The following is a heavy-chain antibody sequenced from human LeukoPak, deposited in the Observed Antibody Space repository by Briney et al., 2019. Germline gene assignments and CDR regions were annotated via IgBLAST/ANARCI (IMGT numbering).Heavy chain of an antibody. CDR2: IHYTGST. Sequence: SETLSLTCSVSGASISSSSYYWGWIRQPPGKGLEWIGSIHYTGSTYYNPSLKSRVTISVDTSKNQFSLKLSSVTAADTAVYYCARGGQEGYNYPYFDPWDQGTLVTVSS. CDR3: ARGGQEGYNYPYFDP. D-gene: IGHD5-24*01. CDR1: GASISSSSYY. V-gene: IGHV4-39*01. J-gene: IGHJ4*02.